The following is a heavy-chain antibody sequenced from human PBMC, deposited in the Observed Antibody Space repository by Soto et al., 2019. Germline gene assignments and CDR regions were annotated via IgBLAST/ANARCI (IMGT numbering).Heavy chain of an antibody. J-gene: IGHJ5*02. Sequence: GASVKGSSKASGYTFTNYDINWGRQATGQRLELMGWMNSGKGNTNYAQKFQGRVTMTRDTSASTAYMELSSLRSEDTAVYYCARDASYDFWSGFNWFDPWGQGTLVTVSS. CDR3: ARDASYDFWSGFNWFDP. CDR2: MNSGKGNT. D-gene: IGHD3-3*01. CDR1: GYTFTNYD. V-gene: IGHV1-3*01.